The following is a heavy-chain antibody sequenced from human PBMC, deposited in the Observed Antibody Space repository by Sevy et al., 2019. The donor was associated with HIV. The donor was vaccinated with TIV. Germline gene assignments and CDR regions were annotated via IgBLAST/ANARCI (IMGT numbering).Heavy chain of an antibody. V-gene: IGHV3-73*01. D-gene: IGHD5-18*01. CDR1: GFTFSGSA. Sequence: GGSLRLSCAASGFTFSGSAMHWVRQASGKGLEWVGRIRSKANSYATAYAASVKGRFTISRDDLKNTAYLQMNSLKTEDTAVYYCTRHPDSWIQLWFDYWGQGTLVTVSS. CDR2: IRSKANSYAT. CDR3: TRHPDSWIQLWFDY. J-gene: IGHJ4*02.